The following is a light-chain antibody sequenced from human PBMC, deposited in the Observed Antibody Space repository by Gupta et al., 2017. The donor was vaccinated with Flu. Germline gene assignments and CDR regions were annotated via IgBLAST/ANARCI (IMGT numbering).Light chain of an antibody. J-gene: IGKJ4*01. Sequence: EIVLTQSPATLSLSPGERATLSCRASQSISTYLVWYQQKPGQAPRLLIYDAFNRATGIPARFSGSGSGTDFTLTISSLEPEDFAVYYCQHRNSWPLTFGGGTKVEIK. CDR3: QHRNSWPLT. V-gene: IGKV3-11*01. CDR2: DAF. CDR1: QSISTY.